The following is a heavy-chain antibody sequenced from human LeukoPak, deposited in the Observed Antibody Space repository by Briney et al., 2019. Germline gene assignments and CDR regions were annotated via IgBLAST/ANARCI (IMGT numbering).Heavy chain of an antibody. CDR2: IYSSGST. CDR3: VGGSSGYVDFDC. Sequence: SETLSLTCTVSDGSISGHYWSWIRQPAGKGLEWIGRIYSSGSTNYNPSLTGRVTISVDTSNNEFSLKLNSVTAADTAVYYCVGGSSGYVDFDCWGQGTLATVSS. CDR1: DGSISGHY. D-gene: IGHD5-12*01. V-gene: IGHV4-4*07. J-gene: IGHJ4*02.